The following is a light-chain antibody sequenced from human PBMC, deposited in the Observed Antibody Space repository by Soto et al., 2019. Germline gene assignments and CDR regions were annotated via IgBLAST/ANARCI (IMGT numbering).Light chain of an antibody. J-gene: IGKJ2*01. CDR2: WAS. CDR3: QQYYTTPPYT. V-gene: IGKV4-1*01. Sequence: DIVMTQSPDSLAVSLGERATINCKYSQSVLYSSNKKNYLAWYQQKPGQPPKLLIYWASTRESGIPDRFSGSGSGTDFTLTISSLQAEDVAVYYCQQYYTTPPYTFGQGTKLEIK. CDR1: QSVLYSSNKKNY.